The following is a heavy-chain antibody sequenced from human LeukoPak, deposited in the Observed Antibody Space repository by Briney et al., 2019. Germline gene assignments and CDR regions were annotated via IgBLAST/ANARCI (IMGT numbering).Heavy chain of an antibody. Sequence: ASVKVSCKASGYTFTGYYMHWVRQAPGQGLEWMGWINPNSGGTNYAQKFQGRVTMTRDTSISTAYMELSRLRSDDTAVYYCARGDCSGGSCYTSWGQGTLVTVSS. V-gene: IGHV1-2*02. CDR2: INPNSGGT. D-gene: IGHD2-15*01. CDR1: GYTFTGYY. CDR3: ARGDCSGGSCYTS. J-gene: IGHJ5*02.